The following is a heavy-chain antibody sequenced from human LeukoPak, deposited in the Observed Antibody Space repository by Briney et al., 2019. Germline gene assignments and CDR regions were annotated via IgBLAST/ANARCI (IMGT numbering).Heavy chain of an antibody. CDR3: ARTIVVVPAATNWFDP. J-gene: IGHJ5*02. Sequence: SETLSLTCTVSGGSISSYYWSWIRQPAGKGLEWIGRIYTSGSTNYSPSLKSRVTMSVDTSKNQFSLKLSSVTAADTAVYYCARTIVVVPAATNWFDPWGQGTLVTVSS. D-gene: IGHD2-2*01. CDR1: GGSISSYY. V-gene: IGHV4-4*07. CDR2: IYTSGST.